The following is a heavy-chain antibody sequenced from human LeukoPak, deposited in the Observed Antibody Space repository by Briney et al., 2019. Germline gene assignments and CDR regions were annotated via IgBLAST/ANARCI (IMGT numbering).Heavy chain of an antibody. CDR2: IKQGGSEK. CDR1: GFTFSSYW. D-gene: IGHD1-26*01. V-gene: IGHV3-7*01. Sequence: GGARRLSFAAWGFTFSSYWLNGVGQAPGKGRDGGAKIKQGGSEKYYVDAVKGRFPIHRENAKNSLYLQMNSLRAEDTAVYYCASDSGWELGAFDIWGQGTMVTVSS. J-gene: IGHJ3*02. CDR3: ASDSGWELGAFDI.